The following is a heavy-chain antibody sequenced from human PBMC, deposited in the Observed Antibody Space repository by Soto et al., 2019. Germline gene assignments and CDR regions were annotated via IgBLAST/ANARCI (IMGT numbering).Heavy chain of an antibody. Sequence: LSLTCTVSGGSISSNSYYWGWIRQPPGKGLEWIGSIYYSGSTYYNPSLKSRVTISVDTSKNQFSLKLSSVTAADTAVYYCARAPAPLYSSSWYYSEYWGQGTLVTVYS. V-gene: IGHV4-39*07. CDR1: GGSISSNSYY. J-gene: IGHJ4*02. CDR2: IYYSGST. D-gene: IGHD6-13*01. CDR3: ARAPAPLYSSSWYYSEY.